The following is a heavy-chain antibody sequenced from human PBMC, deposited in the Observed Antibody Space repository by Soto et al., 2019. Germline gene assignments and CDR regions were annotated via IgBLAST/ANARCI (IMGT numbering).Heavy chain of an antibody. V-gene: IGHV4-30-2*01. D-gene: IGHD2-21*01. J-gene: IGHJ4*02. CDR1: GGSISSGGYS. CDR2: IYHSGST. Sequence: QLQLQESGSGLVKPSQTLSLTCAVSGGSISSGGYSWSWIRQPPGKGLEWIGYIYHSGSTYYNPSHKRRVPIPVDRSKNQFSLKLSSVTAADTAVYYCARGNVVPLDYWGQGTLVTVSS. CDR3: ARGNVVPLDY.